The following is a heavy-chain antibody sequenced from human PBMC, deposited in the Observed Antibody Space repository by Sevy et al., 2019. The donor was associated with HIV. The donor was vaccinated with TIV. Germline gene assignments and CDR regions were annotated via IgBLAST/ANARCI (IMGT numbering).Heavy chain of an antibody. CDR2: IYTSGST. CDR3: ASSGSYYNAEYFQH. Sequence: SETLSLTCTVSGGSISSYYWSWIRQPAGKGLEWIGGIYTSGSTNYNPSLKSRVTMSVDTSKNQFSLELSSVTAADTAVYYCASSGSYYNAEYFQHWGQGTLVTVSS. J-gene: IGHJ1*01. V-gene: IGHV4-4*07. D-gene: IGHD3-10*01. CDR1: GGSISSYY.